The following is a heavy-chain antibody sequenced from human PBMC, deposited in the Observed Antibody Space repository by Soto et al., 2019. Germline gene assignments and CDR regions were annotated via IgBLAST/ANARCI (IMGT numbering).Heavy chain of an antibody. V-gene: IGHV1-3*01. J-gene: IGHJ5*02. CDR3: ARSPAVTTSWFDP. CDR1: GYTFTSYA. D-gene: IGHD4-17*01. CDR2: INAGNGNT. Sequence: SVKVSCKASGYTFTSYAMHWVRQAPGQRLEWMGWINAGNGNTKYSRKFQGRVTITRETSASTAYMELSSLRSEDTAVYYCARSPAVTTSWFDPWGQGTLVTVSS.